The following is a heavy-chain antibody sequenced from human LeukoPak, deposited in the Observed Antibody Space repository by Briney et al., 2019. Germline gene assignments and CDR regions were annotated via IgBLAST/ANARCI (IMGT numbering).Heavy chain of an antibody. J-gene: IGHJ4*02. Sequence: PGGSLRLSCAASGFTFSSYSMNWVRQAPGKGLEWVSAISGSGGSTYYADSVKGRFTISRDNSKNTLYLQMNSLRAEDTAVYYCAKGGSSWSRGVTTGFDYWGQGTLVTVSS. CDR2: ISGSGGST. V-gene: IGHV3-23*01. CDR3: AKGGSSWSRGVTTGFDY. D-gene: IGHD6-13*01. CDR1: GFTFSSYS.